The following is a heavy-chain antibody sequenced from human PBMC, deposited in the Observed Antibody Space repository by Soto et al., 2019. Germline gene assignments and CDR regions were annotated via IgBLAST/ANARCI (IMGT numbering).Heavy chain of an antibody. CDR2: TYYRSRWFT. D-gene: IGHD1-1*01. CDR3: AREVTTRPQFDL. CDR1: GDSISSDTAA. Sequence: PSQTLSLPCAISGDSISSDTAAWGWIRQSPSRGLEWLGRTYYRSRWFTDYALSVKSRITINPDTSKNQFSLQLNSVTPEDTAVYYCAREVTTRPQFDLWGQGTLVTVSS. J-gene: IGHJ4*02. V-gene: IGHV6-1*01.